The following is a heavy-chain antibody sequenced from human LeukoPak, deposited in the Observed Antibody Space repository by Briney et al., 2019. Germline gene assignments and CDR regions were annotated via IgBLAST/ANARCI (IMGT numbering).Heavy chain of an antibody. CDR2: IKQDGSEK. V-gene: IGHV3-7*01. J-gene: IGHJ4*02. Sequence: AGGSLRLSCAASGFTFSSYWMSWVRQAPGKGLEWVANIKQDGSEKYYVDSVKGRFTISRDNAKNSLYLQMNSLRAEDTAVYYCATTYSVLLWFGEYDYWGQGTLVTVSS. CDR3: ATTYSVLLWFGEYDY. D-gene: IGHD3-10*01. CDR1: GFTFSSYW.